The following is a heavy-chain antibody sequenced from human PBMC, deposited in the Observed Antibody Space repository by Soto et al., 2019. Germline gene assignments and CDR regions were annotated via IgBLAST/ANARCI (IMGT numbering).Heavy chain of an antibody. V-gene: IGHV3-53*01. D-gene: IGHD1-7*01. CDR1: GFTVSSNY. Sequence: GGSLRLSCAASGFTVSSNYMSWVRQAPGKGLEWVSVIYSGGSTYYADSVKGRFTISRDNSKNTLYPQMNSLRAEDTAVYYCARAKLRGDDFDIWGQGTMVTVSS. CDR3: ARAKLRGDDFDI. CDR2: IYSGGST. J-gene: IGHJ3*02.